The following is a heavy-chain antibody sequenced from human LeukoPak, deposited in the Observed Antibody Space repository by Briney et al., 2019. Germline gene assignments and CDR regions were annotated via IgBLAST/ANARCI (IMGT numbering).Heavy chain of an antibody. Sequence: RGALRLACAASGLIVCSNYMSWVRQAPGKGLEWVSVIYSGDSTYDADSVKGRFTISRDNSKNTLYLQMNSLRAEDTAVYYCAREKAGTATLGNYWGQGTLVTVSS. CDR2: IYSGDST. CDR1: GLIVCSNY. J-gene: IGHJ4*02. D-gene: IGHD1-7*01. CDR3: AREKAGTATLGNY. V-gene: IGHV3-66*02.